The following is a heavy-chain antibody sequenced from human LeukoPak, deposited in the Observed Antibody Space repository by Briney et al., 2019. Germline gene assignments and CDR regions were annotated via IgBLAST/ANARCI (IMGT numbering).Heavy chain of an antibody. CDR3: AEGGGSFP. CDR1: GGTFSSYA. D-gene: IGHD1-26*01. J-gene: IGHJ5*02. Sequence: SVKVSCKASGGTFSSYAISGVRQAPGQGLEWMGRIIPILGIANYAQKFQGRVTITADKSTSTAYMELSSLRSGDTAVYYCAEGGGSFPWGQGTLVTVSS. V-gene: IGHV1-69*04. CDR2: IIPILGIA.